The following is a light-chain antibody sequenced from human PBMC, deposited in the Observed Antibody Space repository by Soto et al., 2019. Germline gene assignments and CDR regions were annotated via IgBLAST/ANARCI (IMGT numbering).Light chain of an antibody. CDR1: QSVSSY. CDR3: QQRSKWPRGVT. Sequence: EIVLTQSPATLSLSPGERATLSCRASQSVSSYLVWYQQKPGQAPRLLIYDASNRVTGIPARFSGSGSGTDLTLTISSLEPEDSAIYYCQQRSKWPRGVTFGQGTRLEI. V-gene: IGKV3-11*01. J-gene: IGKJ5*01. CDR2: DAS.